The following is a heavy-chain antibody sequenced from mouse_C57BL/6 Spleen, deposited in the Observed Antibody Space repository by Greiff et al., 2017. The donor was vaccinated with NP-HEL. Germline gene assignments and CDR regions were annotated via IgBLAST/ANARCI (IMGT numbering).Heavy chain of an antibody. CDR1: GYTFTSYW. D-gene: IGHD1-1*01. V-gene: IGHV1-64*01. Sequence: VQLQQPGAELVKPGASVKLSCKASGYTFTSYWMHWVKQRPGQGLEWIGMIHPNSGSTNYNEKFKSKATLTVDKSSSTAYMQLSSLTSEDSAVYYCARSGYYGSSPTAYWGQGTTLTVSS. CDR2: IHPNSGST. CDR3: ARSGYYGSSPTAY. J-gene: IGHJ2*01.